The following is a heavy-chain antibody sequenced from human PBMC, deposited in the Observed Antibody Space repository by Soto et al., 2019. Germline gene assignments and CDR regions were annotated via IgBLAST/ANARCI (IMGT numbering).Heavy chain of an antibody. V-gene: IGHV1-69*02. D-gene: IGHD2-2*02. CDR2: IIPILGIA. J-gene: IGHJ4*02. CDR1: GGTFSSYT. CDR3: ASVYCSSTSFYRDY. Sequence: QVQLVQSGAEVKKPGSSVKVSCKASGGTFSSYTISWVRQAPGQGLEWMGRIIPILGIANYAQKFQGRVTIAADKATSTAYLVLSSLRSEDTAVYYCASVYCSSTSFYRDYWGQGTLVSVAS.